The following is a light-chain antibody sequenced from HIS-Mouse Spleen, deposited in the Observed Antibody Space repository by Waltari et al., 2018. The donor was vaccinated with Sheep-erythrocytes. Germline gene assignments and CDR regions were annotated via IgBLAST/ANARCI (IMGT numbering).Light chain of an antibody. CDR3: CSYAGSYNHV. CDR1: SSDVGGYNY. CDR2: DVS. V-gene: IGLV2-11*01. J-gene: IGLJ1*01. Sequence: QSALTQPRSVSGSPGQSVTLSCTGTSSDVGGYNYVSWSQQHPGKAPKLMIYDVSKRPAGVPDRFAGSKSGNTASLTISGLQAEDEADYYCCSYAGSYNHVFATGTKVTVL.